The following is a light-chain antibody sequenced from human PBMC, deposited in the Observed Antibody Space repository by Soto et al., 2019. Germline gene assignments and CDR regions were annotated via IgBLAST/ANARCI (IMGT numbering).Light chain of an antibody. Sequence: SYELTQPPSVSVAPGQTARITCGGNNIGSKSVHWYQQKPGQAPVLVVYDDSDRPSGIPDRFSGSKSGTSASLAISGLQSEDEAYYYCATWDDSLSGPVFGGGTKVTVL. V-gene: IGLV3-21*02. CDR3: ATWDDSLSGPV. CDR2: DDS. J-gene: IGLJ2*01. CDR1: NIGSKS.